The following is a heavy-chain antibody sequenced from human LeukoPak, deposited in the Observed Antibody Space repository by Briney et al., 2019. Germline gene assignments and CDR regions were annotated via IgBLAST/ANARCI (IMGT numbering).Heavy chain of an antibody. CDR1: GFTFSSYG. CDR2: IWYDGSNK. Sequence: EPGRSLRLPCAASGFTFSSYGMHWVRQAPGKGLEWVAAIWYDGSNKYYADSVKGRFTISRDNSKNTLYLQMNSLRAEDTAVYYCARARSPDYDFWSGYPAVLSAFDIWGQGTMVTVSS. J-gene: IGHJ3*02. D-gene: IGHD3-3*01. V-gene: IGHV3-33*01. CDR3: ARARSPDYDFWSGYPAVLSAFDI.